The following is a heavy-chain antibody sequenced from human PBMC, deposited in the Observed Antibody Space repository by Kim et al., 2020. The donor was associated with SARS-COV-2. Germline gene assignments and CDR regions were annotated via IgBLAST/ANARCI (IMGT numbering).Heavy chain of an antibody. CDR2: ISAYNGNT. CDR1: GYTFTSYG. CDR3: ASTIRDFWSGYYALDY. V-gene: IGHV1-18*01. Sequence: ASVKVSCKASGYTFTSYGISWVRQAPGQGLEWMGWISAYNGNTNYAQKLQGRVTMTTDTSTSTAYMELRSLRSDDTAVYYCASTIRDFWSGYYALDYWGQGTLVTVSS. J-gene: IGHJ4*02. D-gene: IGHD3-3*01.